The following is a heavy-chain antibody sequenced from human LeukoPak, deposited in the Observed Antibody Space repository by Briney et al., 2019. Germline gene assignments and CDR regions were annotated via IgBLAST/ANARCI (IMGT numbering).Heavy chain of an antibody. J-gene: IGHJ5*02. Sequence: SQTLFLTCAGSGGPISSGGYSWSWIPQAPGKGRDWLGYIYHSGSTYYNPYLKSRVTISVDRSKNKFSLKLSSVTAADTAVYYCARGVATITDWFDPWGQGTLVTVSS. D-gene: IGHD5-12*01. CDR1: GGPISSGGYS. CDR3: ARGVATITDWFDP. CDR2: IYHSGST. V-gene: IGHV4-30-2*01.